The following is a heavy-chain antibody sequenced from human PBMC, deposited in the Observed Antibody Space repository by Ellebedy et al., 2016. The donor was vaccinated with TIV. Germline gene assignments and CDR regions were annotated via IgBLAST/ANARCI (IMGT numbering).Heavy chain of an antibody. D-gene: IGHD3-10*01. CDR3: ARLRDGSGSLYNEYWRD. J-gene: IGHJ4*02. V-gene: IGHV3-30*03. CDR1: GFTFSNYG. Sequence: GGSLRLSXAASGFTFSNYGMHWVRQAPGKALEWVAFISYDGSYKFYADSVKGRFSISRDNSKTTLYLQMNSLRPEDTAVYYCARLRDGSGSLYNEYWRDWGQGSLVTVSS. CDR2: ISYDGSYK.